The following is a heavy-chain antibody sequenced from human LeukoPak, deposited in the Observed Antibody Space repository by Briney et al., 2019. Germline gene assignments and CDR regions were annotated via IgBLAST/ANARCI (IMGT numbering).Heavy chain of an antibody. V-gene: IGHV6-1*01. CDR3: AREVTDAFDI. D-gene: IGHD4-11*01. J-gene: IGHJ3*02. Sequence: SQTLSLTCAISGDSVSSNSAAWNWIRQSPSRGLEWLGRTYYRSKWYSDYAESVKSRITINPDTSKIQISLQLNSVSPEDTAVYYCAREVTDAFDIWGQGTMVTVSS. CDR1: GDSVSSNSAA. CDR2: TYYRSKWYS.